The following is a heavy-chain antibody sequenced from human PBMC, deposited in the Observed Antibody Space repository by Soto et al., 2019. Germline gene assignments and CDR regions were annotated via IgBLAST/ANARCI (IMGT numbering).Heavy chain of an antibody. D-gene: IGHD2-21*02. CDR2: IIPMFPTS. CDR1: GDTFGRNA. CDR3: ARDGDSADYGY. V-gene: IGHV1-69*06. Sequence: SVKVSCKASGDTFGRNAIHWVRQAPGQGLEWMGGIIPMFPTSNYAQKFKGRLTINADKSTSTAYMEMTSLRSEDTAVYYCARDGDSADYGYWGQGTLVTVSS. J-gene: IGHJ4*02.